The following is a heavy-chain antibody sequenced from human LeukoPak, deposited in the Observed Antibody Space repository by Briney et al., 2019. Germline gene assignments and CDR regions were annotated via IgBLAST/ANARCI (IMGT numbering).Heavy chain of an antibody. CDR3: AKDHRGCSSTSCYVYFDY. Sequence: GGSLRLSCAASGFTFSSYAMSWVRQAPGKGLEWVSAISGSGGSTYYADSVKGRFTISRDNSKNTLYLQTNSLRVEDTAVYYCAKDHRGCSSTSCYVYFDYWGQGTLVTVSS. D-gene: IGHD2-2*01. CDR1: GFTFSSYA. CDR2: ISGSGGST. V-gene: IGHV3-23*01. J-gene: IGHJ4*02.